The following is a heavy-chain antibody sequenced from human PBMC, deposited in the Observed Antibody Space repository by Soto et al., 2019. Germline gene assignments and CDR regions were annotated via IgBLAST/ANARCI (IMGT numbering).Heavy chain of an antibody. CDR3: TGEVASGY. V-gene: IGHV3-30*03. D-gene: IGHD2-8*02. J-gene: IGHJ4*02. CDR2: ISRDGGTK. CDR1: GFTVSTYG. Sequence: QVQLVESGGGVVQPGRSLRLSCAVSGFTVSTYGMHWVRQAPGKGLEWVAVISRDGGTKYYADSVKGRFTISRDNSRNTLFLEMNSLRGEHMAVYYCTGEVASGYWGQGTLVTVSS.